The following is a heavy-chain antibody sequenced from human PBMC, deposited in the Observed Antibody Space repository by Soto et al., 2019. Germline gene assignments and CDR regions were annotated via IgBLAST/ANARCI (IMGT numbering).Heavy chain of an antibody. CDR1: GYTFTSYG. D-gene: IGHD6-13*01. CDR3: AIATIAAAGTHYYYYYNAMDV. V-gene: IGHV1-18*04. J-gene: IGHJ6*02. Sequence: GASVKVSCKASGYTFTSYGISWVRQAPGQGLEWMGWISAYNGNTNYAQKLQGRVTMTTDTSTSTAYMELRSLRSDDTAVYYCAIATIAAAGTHYYYYYNAMDVWGQGTTVTVSS. CDR2: ISAYNGNT.